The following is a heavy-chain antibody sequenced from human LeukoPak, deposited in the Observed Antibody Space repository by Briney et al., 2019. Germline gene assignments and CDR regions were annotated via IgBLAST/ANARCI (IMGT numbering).Heavy chain of an antibody. CDR2: INPNSGGT. D-gene: IGHD3-3*01. V-gene: IGHV1-2*02. CDR1: GYTFTGYY. Sequence: ASVKVSCKASGYTFTGYYMHWVRQAPGQGLEWMGWINPNSGGTNYAQKFQGRVTMTRDTSISTAYMELSRLRSDDTAVYYCARTWDYDFWSGYNYWGQGTLVTVSS. J-gene: IGHJ4*02. CDR3: ARTWDYDFWSGYNY.